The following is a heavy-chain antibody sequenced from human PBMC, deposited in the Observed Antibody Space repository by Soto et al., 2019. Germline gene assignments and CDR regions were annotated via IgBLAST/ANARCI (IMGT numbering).Heavy chain of an antibody. D-gene: IGHD2-15*01. CDR3: ANRNFYDESGATYPYFDF. V-gene: IGHV3-23*01. CDR1: GLPFSNYD. CDR2: ISGSGAKT. J-gene: IGHJ4*02. Sequence: GGSLRLSCAVSGLPFSNYDMSWVRQAPGKGLDWVSSISGSGAKTYYADSVKGRFTISRDNSKNTLYLQMNSLRAEDTATYYCANRNFYDESGATYPYFDFWGQGALVTVSS.